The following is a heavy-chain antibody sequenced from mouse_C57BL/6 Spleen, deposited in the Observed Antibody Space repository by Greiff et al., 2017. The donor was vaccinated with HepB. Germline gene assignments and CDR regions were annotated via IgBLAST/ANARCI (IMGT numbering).Heavy chain of an antibody. J-gene: IGHJ2*01. CDR2: ISSGGDYI. CDR1: GFTFSSYA. Sequence: EVMLVESGEGLVKPGGSLKLSCAASGFTFSSYAMSWVRQTPEKRLEWVAYISSGGDYIYYADTVKGRFTISRDNARNTLYLQMSSLKSEDTAMYYCTRESIYYDYDDYFDYWGQGTTLTVSS. D-gene: IGHD2-4*01. CDR3: TRESIYYDYDDYFDY. V-gene: IGHV5-9-1*02.